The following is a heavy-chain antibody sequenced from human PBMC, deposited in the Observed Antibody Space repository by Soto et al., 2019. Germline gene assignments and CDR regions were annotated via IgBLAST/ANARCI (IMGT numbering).Heavy chain of an antibody. CDR1: GGSISSGGYY. V-gene: IGHV4-31*03. Sequence: QVQLQESGPGLVKPSQTLSLTCTVSGGSISSGGYYWSWIRQHPGKGLEWIGYIYYSGSTYYNPSIKSRVTLSVDTSKNQFSLKLGSVTAADTAVYYCARGEAANDYWYFDLWGLGTLVTVSS. CDR2: IYYSGST. J-gene: IGHJ2*01. CDR3: ARGEAANDYWYFDL. D-gene: IGHD1-1*01.